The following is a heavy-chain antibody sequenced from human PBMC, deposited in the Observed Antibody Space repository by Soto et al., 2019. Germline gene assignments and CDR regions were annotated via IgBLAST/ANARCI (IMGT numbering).Heavy chain of an antibody. CDR1: GFTFSSYS. V-gene: IGHV3-21*01. D-gene: IGHD3-10*01. CDR2: ISSSSSYI. Sequence: KPGGSLRLSCAASGFTFSSYSMNWVRQAPGKGLEWVSSISSSSSYIYYADSVKGRFTISRDNAKNSLYLQMNSLRAEDTAVYYCARDEVVKWFGESELRSAAIDYWGQGTLVTVSS. CDR3: ARDEVVKWFGESELRSAAIDY. J-gene: IGHJ4*02.